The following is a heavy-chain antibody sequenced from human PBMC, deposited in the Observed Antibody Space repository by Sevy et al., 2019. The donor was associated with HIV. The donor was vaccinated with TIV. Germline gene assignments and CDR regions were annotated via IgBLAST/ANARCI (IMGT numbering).Heavy chain of an antibody. Sequence: GGSLRLSCAASGFTFSSYAMSWVRQAPGKGLEWISAMSGSGAIVYYADSVKGRFTISRDNPKNKLYLQMSSLRAEDQDLYYCSKSLVVFDGFDIWGQGTRVTVSS. CDR1: GFTFSSYA. J-gene: IGHJ3*02. D-gene: IGHD2-8*02. CDR2: MSGSGAIV. V-gene: IGHV3-23*01. CDR3: SKSLVVFDGFDI.